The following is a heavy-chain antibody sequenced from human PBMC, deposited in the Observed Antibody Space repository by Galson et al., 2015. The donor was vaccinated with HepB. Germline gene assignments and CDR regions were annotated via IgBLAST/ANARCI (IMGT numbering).Heavy chain of an antibody. V-gene: IGHV1-46*01. D-gene: IGHD3-22*01. J-gene: IGHJ4*02. Sequence: SVRVSCKASGYTFTSYYVHWVRQAPGQGLEWMGIINPSGGGTSYAQNFQGRVTMTRDTSTSTVYMELSSLRSEDTAVYYCARGEDNSGYYATFTIDYWGQGTLVTVSS. CDR1: GYTFTSYY. CDR2: INPSGGGT. CDR3: ARGEDNSGYYATFTIDY.